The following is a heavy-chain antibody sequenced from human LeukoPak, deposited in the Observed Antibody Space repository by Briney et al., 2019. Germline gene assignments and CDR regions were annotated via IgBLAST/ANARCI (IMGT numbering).Heavy chain of an antibody. V-gene: IGHV1-2*02. Sequence: ASVKVSCKASGYTFTGFYMHWVRQAPGQGLEWMGWINPNSGDTNYVQKFQGRVTMTRDTSISTAYMELSRLRSDDTAVYYCARDGIYGSGSSDAFDIWGQGTMVTVSS. D-gene: IGHD3-10*01. J-gene: IGHJ3*02. CDR3: ARDGIYGSGSSDAFDI. CDR1: GYTFTGFY. CDR2: INPNSGDT.